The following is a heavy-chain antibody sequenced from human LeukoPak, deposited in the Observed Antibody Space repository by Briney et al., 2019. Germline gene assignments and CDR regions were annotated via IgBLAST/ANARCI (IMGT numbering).Heavy chain of an antibody. CDR3: ATELGFRNAFDI. Sequence: GGSLRLSSTASGVTFTDLYMSWIRQAPAKGLEWVSYISSSGLTIYYADSVKGRFTISRDNAKNSLYLQMNSLRAEDTAVYYCATELGFRNAFDIWGQGTMVTVSS. CDR2: ISSSGLTI. D-gene: IGHD3-16*01. V-gene: IGHV3-11*01. CDR1: GVTFTDLY. J-gene: IGHJ3*02.